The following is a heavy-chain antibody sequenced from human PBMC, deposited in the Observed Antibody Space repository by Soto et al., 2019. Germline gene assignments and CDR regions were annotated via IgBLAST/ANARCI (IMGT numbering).Heavy chain of an antibody. CDR3: ARGRDIVVVPAAMPFNYYYYYMDV. J-gene: IGHJ6*03. CDR2: IDHSGST. D-gene: IGHD2-2*01. CDR1: GVALRSSRHF. Sequence: SETLSLSCAVYGVALRSSRHFWGWISPPPGADMEWVALIDHSGSTNYNQSLKGRVTISVETSKNQFSLKLSSVTAADTAVYYCARGRDIVVVPAAMPFNYYYYYMDVWGKGTTVTVSS. V-gene: IGHV4-39*07.